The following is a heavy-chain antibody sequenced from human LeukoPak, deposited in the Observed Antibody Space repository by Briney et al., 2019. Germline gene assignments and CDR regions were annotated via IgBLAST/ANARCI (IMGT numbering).Heavy chain of an antibody. Sequence: SETLSLTCTVSGGSINYYYWSWIRQSPGKGLEWIGYIYYTGRTKYNPSLQSRVTISVDTSKNQFSLKLSSVTAADTAVYYCASFAYDSSGSFDYWGQGTLVTVSS. CDR2: IYYTGRT. CDR1: GGSINYYY. V-gene: IGHV4-59*08. J-gene: IGHJ4*02. CDR3: ASFAYDSSGSFDY. D-gene: IGHD3-22*01.